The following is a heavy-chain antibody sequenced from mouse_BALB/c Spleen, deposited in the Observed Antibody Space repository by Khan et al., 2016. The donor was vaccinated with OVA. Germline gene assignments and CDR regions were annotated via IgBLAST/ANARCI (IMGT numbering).Heavy chain of an antibody. J-gene: IGHJ2*01. Sequence: QVQLQQSGPELVKPGASVKISCKASGYTFTDYYINWVKQKPGQGPEWIGWIYPGSGNTEYNEKFKVMSILTVDTSSNTAYMQLSSLTSEDTAVYFCERDVATEYFQYWGQGTTLTVSS. CDR2: IYPGSGNT. D-gene: IGHD1-2*01. V-gene: IGHV1-84*02. CDR3: ERDVATEYFQY. CDR1: GYTFTDYY.